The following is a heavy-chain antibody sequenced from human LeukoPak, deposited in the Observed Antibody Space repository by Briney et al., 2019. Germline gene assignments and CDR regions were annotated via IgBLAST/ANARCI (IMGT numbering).Heavy chain of an antibody. CDR2: IWYEGSNK. CDR1: GFTFSSYG. V-gene: IGHV3-33*01. J-gene: IGHJ4*02. Sequence: GGSLRLSCAASGFTFSSYGMHWVRQAPGKGLEWVAVIWYEGSNKYYADSVKGRFTISRDNSKNTLYLQMNSLRAEDTAVYYCARGGDIVVVPAAILDYWGQGTLVTVSS. D-gene: IGHD2-2*01. CDR3: ARGGDIVVVPAAILDY.